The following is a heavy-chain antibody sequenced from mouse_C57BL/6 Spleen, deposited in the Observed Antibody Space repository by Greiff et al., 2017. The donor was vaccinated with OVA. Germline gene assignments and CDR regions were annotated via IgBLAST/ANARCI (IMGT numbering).Heavy chain of an antibody. Sequence: EVKVVESGGGLVKPGGSLKLSCAASGFTFSSYAMSWVRQTPEKRLEWVATISDGGSYTYYPDNVKGRFTISRDNAKNNLYLQMSHLKSEDTAMYYCARESYDGYTTGGFDYWGQGTTLTVSS. J-gene: IGHJ2*01. V-gene: IGHV5-4*01. CDR1: GFTFSSYA. CDR2: ISDGGSYT. D-gene: IGHD2-3*01. CDR3: ARESYDGYTTGGFDY.